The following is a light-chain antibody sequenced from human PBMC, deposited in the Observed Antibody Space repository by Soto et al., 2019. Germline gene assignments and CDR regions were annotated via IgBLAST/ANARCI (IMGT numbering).Light chain of an antibody. V-gene: IGKV3-20*01. CDR3: QQYAVSPST. CDR1: QTVSKNY. Sequence: SPVTLSLSPGEGATLSCRASQTVSKNYLAWYQQKAGQAPRLVIYAASTRATGIPDRFSGSGSGTDFTLTISRLEPEDFAVFYCQQYAVSPSTFGQGTRLEIK. J-gene: IGKJ5*01. CDR2: AAS.